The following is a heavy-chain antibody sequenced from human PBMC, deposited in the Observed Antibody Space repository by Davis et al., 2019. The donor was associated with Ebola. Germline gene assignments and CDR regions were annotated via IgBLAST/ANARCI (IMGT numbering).Heavy chain of an antibody. V-gene: IGHV4-59*08. J-gene: IGHJ5*02. CDR2: IYYTGST. D-gene: IGHD4/OR15-4a*01. CDR3: ARHAYYFDL. CDR1: GGSINNYY. Sequence: MPGGSLRLSCTVSGGSINNYYWSWIRQAPGKGLEWIGYIYYTGSTSHSPSLKSRVTISVNTSKNQFSLRLSSVTAADTAVYYCARHAYYFDLWGQGTLVTVSS.